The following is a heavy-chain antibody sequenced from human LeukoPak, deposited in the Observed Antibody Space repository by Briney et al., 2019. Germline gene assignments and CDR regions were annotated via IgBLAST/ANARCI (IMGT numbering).Heavy chain of an antibody. CDR3: ARDPVAGEFDY. Sequence: ASVRVSCKASGYTFTGYYMHWVRQAPGQGLEWMGQINPNSGGTNYAQKFQGRVTMTRDTSISTAYMELSRLRSDDTAVYYCARDPVAGEFDYWGQGTLVTVSS. CDR1: GYTFTGYY. J-gene: IGHJ4*02. V-gene: IGHV1-2*06. D-gene: IGHD6-19*01. CDR2: INPNSGGT.